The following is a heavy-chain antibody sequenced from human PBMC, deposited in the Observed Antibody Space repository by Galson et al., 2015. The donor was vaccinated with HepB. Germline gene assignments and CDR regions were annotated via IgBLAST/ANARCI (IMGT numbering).Heavy chain of an antibody. CDR1: GYTFSTYW. CDR3: ARLPRDSSGYYHQLDF. D-gene: IGHD3-22*01. J-gene: IGHJ4*02. V-gene: IGHV5-51*03. CDR2: IYPDDSDT. Sequence: QSGAEVKKPGESLRISCKASGYTFSTYWTGWVRQLPGKGLEWMGIIYPDDSDTRYIPSFEGHVTFSADKSISTAYMQWSSLKASDTAMYYCARLPRDSSGYYHQLDFWGQGTLVTVSS.